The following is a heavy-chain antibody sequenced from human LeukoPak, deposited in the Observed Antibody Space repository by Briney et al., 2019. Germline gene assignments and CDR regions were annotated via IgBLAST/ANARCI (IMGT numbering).Heavy chain of an antibody. J-gene: IGHJ4*02. V-gene: IGHV3-23*01. CDR2: IDGSGGDT. D-gene: IGHD3-9*01. Sequence: PGGSLRLSCAASGFTFGTYAMSWVRQAPGKGLEWVSAIDGSGGDTYYVDSVKGRFTISRDNSKNTLYLQMNSLRVEDTAVYYCAKDRVLRYFDWLFDLDYWGQGTLVTVSS. CDR3: AKDRVLRYFDWLFDLDY. CDR1: GFTFGTYA.